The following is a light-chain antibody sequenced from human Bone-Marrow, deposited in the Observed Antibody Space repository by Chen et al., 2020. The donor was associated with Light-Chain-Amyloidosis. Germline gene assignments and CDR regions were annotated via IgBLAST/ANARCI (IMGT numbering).Light chain of an antibody. CDR1: SGSIASNY. CDR2: DDN. CDR3: QSYDNNDWV. J-gene: IGLJ3*02. Sequence: NFMLTQPHSVSESPGKTVTFSCTRSSGSIASNYVQWYRQRPDSAPPTLISDDNQRPSGVPDRFSGSIDSSSNSASLTISGLKTEDEGDYYCQSYDNNDWVFGGGTKLTVL. V-gene: IGLV6-57*03.